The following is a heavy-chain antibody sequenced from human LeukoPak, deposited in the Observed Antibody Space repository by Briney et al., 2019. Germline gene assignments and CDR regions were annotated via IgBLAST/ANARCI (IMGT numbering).Heavy chain of an antibody. CDR1: GFTFSSYA. D-gene: IGHD6-19*01. V-gene: IGHV3-23*01. CDR3: AKGRVAGTREDSDY. Sequence: GGSLRLSCAASGFTFSSYAMSRVRQTPGKGLEWVSAISGSGGSTYYADSVKGRFTISRDNSKNTLYLQMNSLRAEDTAVYYCAKGRVAGTREDSDYWGQGTLVTVSS. J-gene: IGHJ4*02. CDR2: ISGSGGST.